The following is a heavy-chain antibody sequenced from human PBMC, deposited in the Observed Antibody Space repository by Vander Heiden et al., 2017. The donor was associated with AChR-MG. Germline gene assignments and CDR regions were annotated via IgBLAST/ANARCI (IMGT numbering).Heavy chain of an antibody. J-gene: IGHJ4*02. CDR1: GSTFSSHA. D-gene: IGHD2-15*01. V-gene: IGHV3-23*04. CDR3: AKTAPQGYCSGGACYTDY. Sequence: EVQLVESGGGLVQPGGSLRLSCAASGSTFSSHAMTWVRQAPGKGLEWVSIISFTGGTTSYADFVKGRFTISRDNSKNTLYLQMSSLTAEDTAVYYCAKTAPQGYCSGGACYTDYWGQGTLVTVSS. CDR2: ISFTGGTT.